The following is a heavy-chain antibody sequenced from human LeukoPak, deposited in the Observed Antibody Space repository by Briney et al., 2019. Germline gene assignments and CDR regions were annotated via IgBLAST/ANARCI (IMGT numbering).Heavy chain of an antibody. Sequence: SETLSLTCAVSGYSISSGYYWGWIRQPPGKGLEWIGSIYHSGSTYYNPSLKSRVTISVDTPKNQFSLKLSSVTAADAAVYYCARNLVATIKTPGLYYFDYWGQGTLVTVSS. V-gene: IGHV4-38-2*01. CDR2: IYHSGST. CDR3: ARNLVATIKTPGLYYFDY. J-gene: IGHJ4*02. D-gene: IGHD5-12*01. CDR1: GYSISSGYY.